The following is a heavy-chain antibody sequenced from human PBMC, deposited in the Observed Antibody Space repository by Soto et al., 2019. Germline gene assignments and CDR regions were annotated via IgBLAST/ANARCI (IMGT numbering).Heavy chain of an antibody. Sequence: SGPTLVNPTQTLTLTCSFSGFSLTTSGVGVGWIRQPPGKALEWLALIYWDDDKRYSPSLKNRVTITKDTSKNQVVLTMTNVDPVDTATYHCAHRSYPSGYFAYWGQGTLVTVSS. D-gene: IGHD3-16*01. V-gene: IGHV2-5*02. CDR3: AHRSYPSGYFAY. J-gene: IGHJ4*02. CDR2: IYWDDDK. CDR1: GFSLTTSGVG.